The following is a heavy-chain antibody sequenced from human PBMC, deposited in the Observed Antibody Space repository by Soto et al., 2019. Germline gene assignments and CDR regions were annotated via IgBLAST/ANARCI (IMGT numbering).Heavy chain of an antibody. Sequence: SETLSLTCTVSGGSISSYYWSWIRQPPGKGLEWIGYIYYSGSTNYNPSLKSRVTISVDTSKNQFSLKLSSVTAADTAVYYCARENRGSPRFDPWGQGTLVTVSS. J-gene: IGHJ5*02. CDR2: IYYSGST. D-gene: IGHD1-26*01. CDR3: ARENRGSPRFDP. V-gene: IGHV4-59*01. CDR1: GGSISSYY.